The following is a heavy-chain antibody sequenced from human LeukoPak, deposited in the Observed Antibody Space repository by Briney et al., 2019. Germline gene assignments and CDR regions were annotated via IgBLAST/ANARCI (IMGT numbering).Heavy chain of an antibody. V-gene: IGHV3-30*04. CDR3: ARGDCSSTSCYADDY. CDR2: ISYDGTSR. CDR1: GFTFSSYA. Sequence: GGSLRLSCAASGFTFSSYAIHWVRQAPGKGLEWLAVISYDGTSRYYADSVKGRFTISRDNAKNSLYLQINSLRAEDTAVYYCARGDCSSTSCYADDYWGQGTLVTVSS. J-gene: IGHJ4*02. D-gene: IGHD2-2*01.